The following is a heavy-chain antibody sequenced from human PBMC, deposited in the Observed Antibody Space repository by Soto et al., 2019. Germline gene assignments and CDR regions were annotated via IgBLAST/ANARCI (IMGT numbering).Heavy chain of an antibody. D-gene: IGHD3-3*01. Sequence: ASVKVSCKASGYTFTSYGISWVRQAPGQGLEWMGWISAYNGNTNYAQKLQGRVTMTTDTSTSTAYMELRSLRSDDTAVYYCARDGSIFGVVNVYYYYMDVWGKGTTVTVSS. CDR3: ARDGSIFGVVNVYYYYMDV. J-gene: IGHJ6*03. CDR2: ISAYNGNT. CDR1: GYTFTSYG. V-gene: IGHV1-18*01.